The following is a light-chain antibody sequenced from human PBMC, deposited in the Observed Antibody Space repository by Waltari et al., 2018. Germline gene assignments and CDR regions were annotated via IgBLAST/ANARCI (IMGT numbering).Light chain of an antibody. CDR1: SSDVGTYNL. V-gene: IGLV2-23*02. CDR3: YSYAGSSTYV. J-gene: IGLJ1*01. CDR2: EVS. Sequence: QSALTQPASVSGSPGQSISIPCTRTSSDVGTYNLVSWYQQHPGKAPKLLIYEVSKRPSGVSNRFSGSKSGNTASLTISGLQAEDEADYYCYSYAGSSTYVFGTGTKVTVL.